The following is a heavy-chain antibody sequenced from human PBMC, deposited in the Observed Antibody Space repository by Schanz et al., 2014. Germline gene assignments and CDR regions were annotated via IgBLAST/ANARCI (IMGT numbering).Heavy chain of an antibody. V-gene: IGHV3-21*02. J-gene: IGHJ4*02. CDR3: ARDRGYCSGGSCLTFDY. D-gene: IGHD2-15*01. CDR1: EFTFSSYK. Sequence: EVRLVESGGGLVKPGGSLRLSCEASEFTFSSYKINWVRQAPGKGLEWVSSISSSGSYIHYADSVKGRFTISRDNAKNTLYLQMNSLRAEDTAVYYCARDRGYCSGGSCLTFDYWGQGTLVTVSS. CDR2: ISSSGSYI.